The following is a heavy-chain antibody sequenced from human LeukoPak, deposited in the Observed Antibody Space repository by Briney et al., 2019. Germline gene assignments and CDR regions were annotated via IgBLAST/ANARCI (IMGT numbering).Heavy chain of an antibody. Sequence: GGSLRLSCAGSGVTFSGYAMQWVRQAPGKGLEWVAVISSDGSNKYYADSVKGRFTISRDNSKSTLYLQMNSLRPEDSAVYYCARDQDALTGNGAFDIWGRGTMVTVSS. D-gene: IGHD3-9*01. V-gene: IGHV3-30-3*01. CDR3: ARDQDALTGNGAFDI. CDR1: GVTFSGYA. CDR2: ISSDGSNK. J-gene: IGHJ3*02.